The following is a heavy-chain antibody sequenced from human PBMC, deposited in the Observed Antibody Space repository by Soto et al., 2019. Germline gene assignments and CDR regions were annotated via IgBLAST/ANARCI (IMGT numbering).Heavy chain of an antibody. V-gene: IGHV1-8*01. D-gene: IGHD3-9*01. J-gene: IGHJ6*02. CDR3: ARGSGLRYFDWLPPPGYYYGMDV. CDR1: GYTFTSYD. Sequence: ASVKVSCNASGYTFTSYDINWVRQATGQGPEWMGWMNPNSGNTGYAQKFQGRVTMTRNTSISTAYMELSSLRSEDTAVYYCARGSGLRYFDWLPPPGYYYGMDVWGQGTTVTVSS. CDR2: MNPNSGNT.